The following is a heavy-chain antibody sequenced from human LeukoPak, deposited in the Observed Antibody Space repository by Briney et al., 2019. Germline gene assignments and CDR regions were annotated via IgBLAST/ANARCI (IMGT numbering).Heavy chain of an antibody. Sequence: GGSLRLSCAASGFTFSSYGMHWVRQAPGKGLEWVAVIWYDGSNKYYADSVKGRFTVSRDNAKNSLYLQMNRLRAEDTAVYYCARVNPTNSGFYTYWGQGTLVSVSS. J-gene: IGHJ1*01. CDR1: GFTFSSYG. D-gene: IGHD3-22*01. V-gene: IGHV3-33*01. CDR2: IWYDGSNK. CDR3: ARVNPTNSGFYTY.